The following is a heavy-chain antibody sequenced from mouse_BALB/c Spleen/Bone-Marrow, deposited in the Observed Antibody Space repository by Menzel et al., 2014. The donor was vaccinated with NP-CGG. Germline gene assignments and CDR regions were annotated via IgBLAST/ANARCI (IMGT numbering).Heavy chain of an antibody. J-gene: IGHJ4*01. CDR3: ARDGDYDEGYAMDY. D-gene: IGHD2-4*01. CDR2: INPGSGGT. CDR1: GYAFTNYL. V-gene: IGHV1-54*01. Sequence: VQLQQSGAELVRPGTSVKVSCKASGYAFTNYLIEWVKQRPGQGLEWIGVINPGSGGTNYNEKFKGKATLTADKSSSTAYMQLSSLTSYDSAVYFCARDGDYDEGYAMDYWGQGTSVTVSS.